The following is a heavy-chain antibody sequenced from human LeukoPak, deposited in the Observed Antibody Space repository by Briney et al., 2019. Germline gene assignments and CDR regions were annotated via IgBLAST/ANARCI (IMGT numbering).Heavy chain of an antibody. CDR3: TTVGYCTNGECYGFDY. J-gene: IGHJ4*02. Sequence: RGSLRLSCAVAGFTFRKAWRSWVRQDPGKGLEWVGRIKSKIDGGTTDYAAPVKGRFTISRDDSKNTVYLQMNSLKTEDTAVYYCTTVGYCTNGECYGFDYWGQGTLATVSS. CDR1: GFTFRKAW. CDR2: IKSKIDGGTT. V-gene: IGHV3-15*01. D-gene: IGHD2-8*01.